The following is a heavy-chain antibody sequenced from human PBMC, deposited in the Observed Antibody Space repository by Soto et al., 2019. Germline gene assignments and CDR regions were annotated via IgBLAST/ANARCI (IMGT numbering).Heavy chain of an antibody. Sequence: EVQLVESGGGLVQPGGSLRLSCAASGFTVSSNYMSWVRQAPGKGLEWVSVIYSGGSTYYADSVKGRFTISRDNSKNTLYLQMNSLRAEDTAVYYCSLGGIATRPPQAGYWGQGTLVTVSS. D-gene: IGHD6-6*01. J-gene: IGHJ4*02. CDR2: IYSGGST. CDR1: GFTVSSNY. V-gene: IGHV3-66*01. CDR3: SLGGIATRPPQAGY.